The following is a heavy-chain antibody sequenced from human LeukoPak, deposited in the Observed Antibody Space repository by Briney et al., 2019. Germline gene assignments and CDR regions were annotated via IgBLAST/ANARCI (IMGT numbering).Heavy chain of an antibody. CDR1: GFSFSTSG. J-gene: IGHJ6*02. CDR3: ARVFKEIVVVYTGTAYYYGMDV. Sequence: GGSLRLSCAASGFSFSTSGMHWVRQPPGKGLEWVTVITYDGSNKYYADSVKGRFTISRDNFRNTLFLQMNSLRAEDTAVYYCARVFKEIVVVYTGTAYYYGMDVWGQGTTVTVSS. V-gene: IGHV3-30*03. CDR2: ITYDGSNK. D-gene: IGHD2-15*01.